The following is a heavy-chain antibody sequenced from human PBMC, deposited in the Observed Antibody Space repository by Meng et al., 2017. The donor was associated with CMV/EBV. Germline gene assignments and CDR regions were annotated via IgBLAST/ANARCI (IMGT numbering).Heavy chain of an antibody. CDR2: IRSKAYGGTT. J-gene: IGHJ3*02. V-gene: IGHV3-49*04. CDR3: TRVGHDVFDI. Sequence: GESLKISCAASGFTFSNAWMSWVRQAPGKGLEWVGFIRSKAYGGTTEYAASVKGRFTISRDDSKSIAYLQMNSLKTEDTAVYYCTRVGHDVFDIWGQGTMVTVSS. CDR1: GFTFSNAW.